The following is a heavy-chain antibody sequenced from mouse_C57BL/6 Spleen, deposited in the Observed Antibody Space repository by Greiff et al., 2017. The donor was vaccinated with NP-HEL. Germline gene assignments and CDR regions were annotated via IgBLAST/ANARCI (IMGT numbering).Heavy chain of an antibody. CDR2: IDPSDSYT. Sequence: VQLQESGAELVMPGASVKLSCKASGYTFTSYWMHWVKQRPGQGLEWIGEIDPSDSYTNYNQKFKGKSTLTVDKSSSTAYMQLSSLTSEDSAVYYCARWGGGTAYWGQGTTLTVSS. J-gene: IGHJ2*01. V-gene: IGHV1-69*01. D-gene: IGHD4-1*01. CDR3: ARWGGGTAY. CDR1: GYTFTSYW.